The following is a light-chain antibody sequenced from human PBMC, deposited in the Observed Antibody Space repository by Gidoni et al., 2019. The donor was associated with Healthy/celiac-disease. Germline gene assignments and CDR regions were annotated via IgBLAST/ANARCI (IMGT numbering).Light chain of an antibody. CDR1: QSVSSSY. CDR2: GAS. Sequence: EIVLTQSPGTLSLSPGERTTLSCRASQSVSSSYLAWYQQKPGQAPRLLIYGASSRATGIPDRFSGSGSGTDFTLTIRRLEPEDFAVFYCQQYGSSRTFGQXTKVEIK. V-gene: IGKV3-20*01. J-gene: IGKJ1*01. CDR3: QQYGSSRT.